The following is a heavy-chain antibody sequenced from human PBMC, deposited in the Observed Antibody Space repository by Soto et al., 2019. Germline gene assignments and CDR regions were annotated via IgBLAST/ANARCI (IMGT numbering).Heavy chain of an antibody. CDR2: IYTSGTT. J-gene: IGHJ4*02. Sequence: SETLSLTCTVSGRSMSGYYWSWIRQPAGERPEWIGRIYTSGTTDFNPSLKGRVTMSVDTSKNQFSLKLTSVTAADTALYYCAREDYYDTGYYVVWGQGTQVTVSS. V-gene: IGHV4-4*07. D-gene: IGHD3-9*01. CDR1: GRSMSGYY. CDR3: AREDYYDTGYYVV.